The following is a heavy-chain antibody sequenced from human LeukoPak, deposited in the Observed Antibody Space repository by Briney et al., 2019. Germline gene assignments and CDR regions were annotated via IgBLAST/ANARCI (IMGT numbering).Heavy chain of an antibody. Sequence: GGSLRLSCAASGFTFSSYWMHWVRQAPGKGLVWVSRINSDGSSTSYADSVKGRFSISRDNSKSTLYLQMSSLRAEDTAVYYCARGPGSSGGAYVGDYWGHGTLVTVPS. V-gene: IGHV3-74*01. CDR1: GFTFSSYW. J-gene: IGHJ4*01. D-gene: IGHD3-22*01. CDR3: ARGPGSSGGAYVGDY. CDR2: INSDGSST.